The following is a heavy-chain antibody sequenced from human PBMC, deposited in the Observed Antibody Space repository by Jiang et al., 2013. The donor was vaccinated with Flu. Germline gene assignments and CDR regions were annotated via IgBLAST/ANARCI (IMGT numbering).Heavy chain of an antibody. V-gene: IGHV4-34*01. J-gene: IGHJ6*02. CDR1: GGSFSGYY. CDR2: INHSGST. Sequence: LLKPSETLSLTCAVYGGSFSGYYWSWIRQPPGKGLEWIGEINHSGSTNYNPSLKSRVTISVDTSKNQFSLKLSSVTAADTAVYYCARPIAARNYYYYGMDVWGQGTTVTVSS. D-gene: IGHD6-6*01. CDR3: ARPIAARNYYYYGMDV.